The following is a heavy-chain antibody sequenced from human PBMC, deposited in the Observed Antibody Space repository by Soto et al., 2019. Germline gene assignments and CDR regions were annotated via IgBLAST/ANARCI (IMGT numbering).Heavy chain of an antibody. CDR2: FDGEDGQT. CDR3: ARRGLSMIKPFDS. CDR1: GYSFSEMS. J-gene: IGHJ4*02. D-gene: IGHD3-22*01. Sequence: ASVKVSCKVSGYSFSEMSMHWVRQTPEKGLEWMGSFDGEDGQTMYAQKFQGRVTMTEDTSADTAYMELSSLRSDDTAVYYCARRGLSMIKPFDSWGQGTLVTVSS. V-gene: IGHV1-24*01.